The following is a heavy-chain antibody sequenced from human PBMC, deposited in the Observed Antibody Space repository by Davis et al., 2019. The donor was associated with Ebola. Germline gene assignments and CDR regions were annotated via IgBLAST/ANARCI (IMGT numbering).Heavy chain of an antibody. D-gene: IGHD3-9*01. CDR3: AGNYDILTGTPFDY. J-gene: IGHJ4*02. V-gene: IGHV3-73*01. CDR2: IRSKANSYAT. Sequence: GGSLRLSCAASGFTFSGSAMHWVRQASGKGLEWVGRIRSKANSYATAYAASVKGRFTISRDDSKNTAYLQMNSLKTEDTAVYYCAGNYDILTGTPFDYWGQGTLVTVSS. CDR1: GFTFSGSA.